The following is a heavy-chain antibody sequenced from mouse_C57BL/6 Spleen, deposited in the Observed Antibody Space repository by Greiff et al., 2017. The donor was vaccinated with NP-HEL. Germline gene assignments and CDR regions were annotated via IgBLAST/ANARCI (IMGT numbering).Heavy chain of an antibody. D-gene: IGHD3-1*01. CDR1: GYTFTDYY. Sequence: QVQLKQSGAELVRPGASVKLSCKASGYTFTDYYINWVKQRPGQGLEWIARIYPGSGNTYYNEKFKGKATLTAEKSSSTAYMQLSSLTSEDSAVYFCARSADGLYAMDYWGQGTSVTVSS. CDR3: ARSADGLYAMDY. V-gene: IGHV1-76*01. CDR2: IYPGSGNT. J-gene: IGHJ4*01.